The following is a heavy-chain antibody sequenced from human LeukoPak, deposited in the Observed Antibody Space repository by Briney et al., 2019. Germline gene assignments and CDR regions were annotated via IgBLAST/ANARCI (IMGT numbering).Heavy chain of an antibody. CDR1: GYTFTSYD. Sequence: ASVKVSCKASGYTFTSYDINWVRQATGQGLEWMGWMNPNSGNTGYAQKFQGRVTMTRNTSISTAYMELSSLRSDDTAVYYCARSSSVVPAAIAGGYWGQGTLVTVSS. CDR2: MNPNSGNT. D-gene: IGHD2-2*01. V-gene: IGHV1-8*01. J-gene: IGHJ4*02. CDR3: ARSSSVVPAAIAGGY.